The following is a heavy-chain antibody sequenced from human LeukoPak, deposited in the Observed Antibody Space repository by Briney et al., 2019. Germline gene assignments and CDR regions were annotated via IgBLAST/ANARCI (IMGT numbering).Heavy chain of an antibody. CDR2: ISGSGGST. CDR3: ASRILLAAS. V-gene: IGHV3-23*01. Sequence: GGSLRLSCAASGFTFSSYAMSWVRQAPGKGLEWVSAISGSGGSTYYADSVKGRFTISRDNSNNTLYLQVNSLRVEDTAVYYCASRILLAASWGQGTLVTVSS. CDR1: GFTFSSYA. D-gene: IGHD2-8*01. J-gene: IGHJ5*02.